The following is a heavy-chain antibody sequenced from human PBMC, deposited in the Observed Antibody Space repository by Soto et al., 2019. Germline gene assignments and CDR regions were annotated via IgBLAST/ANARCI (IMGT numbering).Heavy chain of an antibody. CDR3: AREVQWLLPLDYMDV. CDR1: GFTFSSYS. J-gene: IGHJ6*03. V-gene: IGHV3-48*01. D-gene: IGHD6-19*01. Sequence: GGSLRLSCAASGFTFSSYSMNWVRQAPGKGLEWVSYISSSSSTIYYADSVKGRFTISRDNAKNSLYLQMNSLRAEDTAVYYCAREVQWLLPLDYMDVWGKGTTVTVSS. CDR2: ISSSSSTI.